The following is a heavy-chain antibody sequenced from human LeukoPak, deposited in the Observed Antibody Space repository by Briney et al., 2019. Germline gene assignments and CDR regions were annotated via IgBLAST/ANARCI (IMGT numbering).Heavy chain of an antibody. CDR2: MYYSATG. J-gene: IGHJ4*02. V-gene: IGHV4-59*08. D-gene: IGHD5-12*01. CDR1: GGSIRTFY. Sequence: PSETLSLTCSVSGGSIRTFYWAWIRQPPGKGLEWIGEMYYSATGNSNPSLRSRVTISVDTSKNQFFLNLSSVSAADTAVYYCARIPLGYSGAYYFDYWGQGTLVTVSP. CDR3: ARIPLGYSGAYYFDY.